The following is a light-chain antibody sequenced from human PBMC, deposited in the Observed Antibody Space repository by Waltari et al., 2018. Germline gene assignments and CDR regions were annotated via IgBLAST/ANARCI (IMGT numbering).Light chain of an antibody. J-gene: IGLJ3*02. Sequence: QSALTQPPSASGSPGQSVTIPCTGTNRDVGGYNYVAWYQQHPGNAPKLMIYEVTKRPSGVPDRFSGSKSGNTASLTVSGLQAEDEADYYCSSYAGSNKGVFGGGTKLTVL. CDR3: SSYAGSNKGV. V-gene: IGLV2-8*01. CDR1: NRDVGGYNY. CDR2: EVT.